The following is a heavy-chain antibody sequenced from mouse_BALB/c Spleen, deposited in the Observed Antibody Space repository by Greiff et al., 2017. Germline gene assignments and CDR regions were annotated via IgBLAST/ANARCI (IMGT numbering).Heavy chain of an antibody. CDR1: GFNIKDTY. J-gene: IGHJ4*01. CDR2: IDPANGNT. Sequence: EVMLVESGAELVKPGASVKLSCTASGFNIKDTYMHWVKQRPEQGLEWIGRIDPANGNTKYDPKFQGKATITADTSSNTAYLQLSSLTSEDTAVYYCARSSDYDEGDYAMDYWGQGTSVTVSS. CDR3: ARSSDYDEGDYAMDY. V-gene: IGHV14-3*02. D-gene: IGHD2-4*01.